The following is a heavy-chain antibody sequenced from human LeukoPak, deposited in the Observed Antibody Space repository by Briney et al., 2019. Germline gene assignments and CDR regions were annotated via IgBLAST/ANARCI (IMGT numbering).Heavy chain of an antibody. D-gene: IGHD5-24*01. Sequence: GGSLRLSCAASGFMFDDYAMHWVRQVPGRGLEWVSLISGDAVSSFYADSVRGRFTISRDNNNNSLSLQMHSLTSEDTAFYYCAREQFSHTSNFFDNWGRGILVTVSS. CDR2: ISGDAVSS. CDR1: GFMFDDYA. CDR3: AREQFSHTSNFFDN. V-gene: IGHV3-43*02. J-gene: IGHJ4*02.